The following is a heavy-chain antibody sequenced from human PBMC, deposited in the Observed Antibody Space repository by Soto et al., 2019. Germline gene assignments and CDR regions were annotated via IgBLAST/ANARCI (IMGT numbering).Heavy chain of an antibody. Sequence: QVQLVESGGGLVQPGRSLRRSCAASGFTCSRYGMHWVRKAPGKGLEWVAVISYDGSNKSYADSVKGRFTNSRDNSKNTLYLQMTSLRAEDPAVYYWATPQGGWYPTFDYSGQGPLVTVSS. D-gene: IGHD6-19*01. CDR3: ATPQGGWYPTFDY. CDR1: GFTCSRYG. V-gene: IGHV3-30*03. CDR2: ISYDGSNK. J-gene: IGHJ4*02.